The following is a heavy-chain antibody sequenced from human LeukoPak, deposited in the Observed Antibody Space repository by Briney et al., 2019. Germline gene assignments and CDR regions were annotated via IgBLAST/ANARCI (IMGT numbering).Heavy chain of an antibody. D-gene: IGHD3-10*01. CDR3: ATNYYGSGSYFGR. CDR1: GASISNYY. Sequence: SETLSLTCTVPGASISNYYWSWLRQPPGKGLEWIGCIYYSGSTNYNPCLKSRLTISLDTSKNHFSLKLSSVTAADRAVYYCATNYYGSGSYFGRWGQGALVTVAS. J-gene: IGHJ4*02. CDR2: IYYSGST. V-gene: IGHV4-59*01.